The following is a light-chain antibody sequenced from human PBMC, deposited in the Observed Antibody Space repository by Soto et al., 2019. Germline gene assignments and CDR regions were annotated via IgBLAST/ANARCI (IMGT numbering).Light chain of an antibody. J-gene: IGKJ3*01. CDR1: QTISNR. CDR3: QQSFTTPIT. Sequence: DIQLTQSPSSLSAYVGDRVTITCRASQTISNRLNWYQQQPGKAPKLLIYTASSLESGVPSRFGGSGSGTDFTLTINGLQPEDFATYYCQQSFTTPITFGPGTKVDIK. CDR2: TAS. V-gene: IGKV1-39*01.